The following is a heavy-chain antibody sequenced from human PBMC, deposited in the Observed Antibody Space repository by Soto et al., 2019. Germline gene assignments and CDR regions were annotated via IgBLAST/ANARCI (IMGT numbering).Heavy chain of an antibody. J-gene: IGHJ4*02. CDR3: AKRFTLFGEVKLSPDFAY. V-gene: IGHV3-23*01. CDR1: GFTFSSHA. CDR2: ISYSGTTT. D-gene: IGHD3-3*01. Sequence: EVQLLESGGGLVQPEGSLRLSCAASGFTFSSHAMSWVRQAPGKGLEWVSAISYSGTTTYYAESVKGRFTISRDNSKNTLYLQMNSLRVEDTAIYYCAKRFTLFGEVKLSPDFAYWGQGTLVTVSS.